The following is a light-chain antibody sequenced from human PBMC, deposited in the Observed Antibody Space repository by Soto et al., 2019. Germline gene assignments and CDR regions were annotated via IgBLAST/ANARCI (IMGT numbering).Light chain of an antibody. CDR3: QVWDSGSYHYV. V-gene: IGLV3-21*02. CDR1: NIGTKS. CDR2: DDA. J-gene: IGLJ1*01. Sequence: SYELTQPPSVSVAPGQTATTSCGGDNIGTKSVHWYQQKPGQAPLLVVYDDAARPSGIPERFSGSNSGNTATLTISRVEAGDEADYYCQVWDSGSYHYVFGTGTKVTVL.